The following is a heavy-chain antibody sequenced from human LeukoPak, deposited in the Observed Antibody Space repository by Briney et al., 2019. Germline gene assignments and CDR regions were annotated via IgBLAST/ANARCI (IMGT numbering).Heavy chain of an antibody. CDR1: GGSISSGGYY. Sequence: SQTLSLTCTVSGGSISSGGYYWSWIRQHPGKGLEWIGYIYYSGSTYYNPSLKSRVTISVDTSKNQFSLKLSSVTAADTAVYYCARGVPAAGTFDPWGQGTLVTVSS. CDR2: IYYSGST. D-gene: IGHD6-13*01. CDR3: ARGVPAAGTFDP. J-gene: IGHJ5*02. V-gene: IGHV4-31*03.